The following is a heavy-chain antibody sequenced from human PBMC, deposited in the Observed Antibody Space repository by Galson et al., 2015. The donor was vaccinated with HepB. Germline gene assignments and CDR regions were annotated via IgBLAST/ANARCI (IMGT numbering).Heavy chain of an antibody. J-gene: IGHJ5*02. V-gene: IGHV4-31*03. CDR2: IYYSGST. D-gene: IGHD3-22*01. Sequence: TLSLTCTVSGGSISSGGYYWSWIRQHPGKGLEWIGYIYYSGSTYYNPSLKSRVTISVDTSKNQFSLKLSSVTAADTAVYYCARSYYDSSGASNWFDPWGQGTLVTVSS. CDR3: ARSYYDSSGASNWFDP. CDR1: GGSISSGGYY.